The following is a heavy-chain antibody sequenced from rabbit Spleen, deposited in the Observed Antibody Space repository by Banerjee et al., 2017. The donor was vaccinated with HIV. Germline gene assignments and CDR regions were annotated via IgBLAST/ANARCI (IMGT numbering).Heavy chain of an antibody. D-gene: IGHD4-1*01. J-gene: IGHJ3*01. CDR3: ARDLDGVIGWNFGW. Sequence: QSLEESGGDLVKPGASLTLTCTASGVSFSISSYMCWVRQAPGKGLEWIACIDAGSSGFTYFATWAKGRFTISKTLSTTVTLQMTSLTAADTATYFCARDLDGVIGWNFGWWGQGTLVTVS. CDR2: IDAGSSGFT. CDR1: GVSFSISSY. V-gene: IGHV1S40*01.